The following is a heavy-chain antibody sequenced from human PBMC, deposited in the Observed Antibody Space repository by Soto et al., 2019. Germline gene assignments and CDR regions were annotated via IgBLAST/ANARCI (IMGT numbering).Heavy chain of an antibody. V-gene: IGHV1-2*04. CDR3: ARGGVQYYDFWSGYYGADGMDV. D-gene: IGHD3-3*01. CDR1: GYTFTSYY. Sequence: ASVKVSCKASGYTFTSYYMHWVRQAPGQGLEWMGIINPNSGGTNYAQKFQGWVTMTRDTSISTAYMELSRLRSDDTAVYYCARGGVQYYDFWSGYYGADGMDVWGQGTTVTVSS. J-gene: IGHJ6*02. CDR2: INPNSGGT.